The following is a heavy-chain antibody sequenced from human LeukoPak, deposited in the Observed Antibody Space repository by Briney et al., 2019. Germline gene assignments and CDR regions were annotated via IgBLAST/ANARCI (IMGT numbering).Heavy chain of an antibody. J-gene: IGHJ5*02. CDR1: GFTFSSYA. Sequence: PGGSLRLSCAASGFTFSSYAMSWVRQAPGKGLEWVSAISGSGGSTYYADSVKGRFTISRDNSKNTLYLQMNNLRAEDTAVYYCAKDGRGGDCTSASCTNWFGPWGQGTLVTVSS. D-gene: IGHD2-2*01. CDR3: AKDGRGGDCTSASCTNWFGP. CDR2: ISGSGGST. V-gene: IGHV3-23*01.